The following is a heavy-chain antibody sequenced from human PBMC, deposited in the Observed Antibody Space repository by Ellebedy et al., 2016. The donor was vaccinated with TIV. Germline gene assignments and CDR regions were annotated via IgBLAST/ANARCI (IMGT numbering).Heavy chain of an antibody. Sequence: SETLSLTCTVSGGSISVSNYYWGWIRQPPGTGLEWIGSFYYSGSTYYNPSLKSRVTISMDTSKNKFSLKLSSVTAAETAVYYCARDRGMTTIPYWGKGTLVTFS. D-gene: IGHD2-21*02. CDR1: GGSISVSNYY. CDR2: FYYSGST. J-gene: IGHJ4*02. V-gene: IGHV4-39*07. CDR3: ARDRGMTTIPY.